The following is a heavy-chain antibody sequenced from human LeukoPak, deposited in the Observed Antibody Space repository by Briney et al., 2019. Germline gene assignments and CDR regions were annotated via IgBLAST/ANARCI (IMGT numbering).Heavy chain of an antibody. V-gene: IGHV3-74*01. D-gene: IGHD3-10*01. CDR3: VKSGIPGPLAFDI. J-gene: IGHJ3*02. CDR1: GFTFSTYW. CDR2: INSDGSRT. Sequence: GGSLRLSCAASGFTFSTYWMHWVRQAPGKGLVWVSRINSDGSRTTYADSVKGRFTISRDNAKNTLYLQMNSLRVEDTAVYYCVKSGIPGPLAFDIWGQGTVVTVSS.